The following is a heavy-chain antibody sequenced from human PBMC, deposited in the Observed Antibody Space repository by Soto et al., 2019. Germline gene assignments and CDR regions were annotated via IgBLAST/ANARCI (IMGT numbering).Heavy chain of an antibody. Sequence: LRSSCAAPGYTVSGYWRHWVRQAPGKGLVWVSRTNTDGTATTYADSVEGRFPISRDNAKNMLYLQMISLRAEDTAVYYGTRGHYYGMDVWGHGTTVPVSS. CDR1: GYTVSGYW. V-gene: IGHV3-74*03. J-gene: IGHJ6*02. CDR2: TNTDGTAT. CDR3: TRGHYYGMDV.